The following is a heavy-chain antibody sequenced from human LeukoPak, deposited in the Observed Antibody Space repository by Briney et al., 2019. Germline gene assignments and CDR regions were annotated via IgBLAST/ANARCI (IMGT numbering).Heavy chain of an antibody. D-gene: IGHD4-23*01. CDR2: IYYSGST. CDR1: GGSISSSSYY. V-gene: IGHV4-39*07. Sequence: NPSETLSLTCTVSGGSISSSSYYWGWIRQPPGKGLEWIGSIYYSGSTYYNPSLKSRVTISVDTSKNQFSLKLSSVTAADTAVYYCASGTGGGNPFDYWGQGTLVTVSS. CDR3: ASGTGGGNPFDY. J-gene: IGHJ4*02.